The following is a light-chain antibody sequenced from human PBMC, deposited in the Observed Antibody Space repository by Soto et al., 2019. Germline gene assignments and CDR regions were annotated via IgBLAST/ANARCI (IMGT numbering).Light chain of an antibody. J-gene: IGKJ3*01. CDR1: QGISSY. CDR3: QELNSYPCT. CDR2: AAS. V-gene: IGKV1-9*01. Sequence: DIQLTQSPSFLSASVGDRVTITCRASQGISSYFAWYQQKPGKAPTLLIYAASTLQSGVPSRFSGSGSETEFTLTMSSLQPGDCATYYCQELNSYPCTFGPGTKGDIK.